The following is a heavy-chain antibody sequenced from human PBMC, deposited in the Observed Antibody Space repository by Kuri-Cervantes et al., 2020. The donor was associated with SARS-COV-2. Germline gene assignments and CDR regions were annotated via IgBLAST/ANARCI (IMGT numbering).Heavy chain of an antibody. CDR1: GGSISSYY. D-gene: IGHD5-18*01. CDR3: ARQLWFFGAFDI. V-gene: IGHV4-4*07. CDR2: IYTSGST. Sequence: ESLKISCTVSGGSISSYYWSWIRQPAGKGLEWIGRIYTSGSTNYNPSLKSRVTMSVDTSKNQFSLKLSSVTAADTAVYYCARQLWFFGAFDIWGQGTMVTVSS. J-gene: IGHJ3*02.